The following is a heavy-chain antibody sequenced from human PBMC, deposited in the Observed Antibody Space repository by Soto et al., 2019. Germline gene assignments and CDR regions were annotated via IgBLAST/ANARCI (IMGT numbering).Heavy chain of an antibody. CDR2: INDSGST. J-gene: IGHJ4*02. CDR1: GGSFSDYS. D-gene: IGHD3-22*01. Sequence: QVQLQQGGAGLLKPSETLSLTCAVYGGSFSDYSWTWIRQPPGKGLEWIGEINDSGSTNYTPSLERRVTISRDTSKNRFSLKLSSVTAADTAVYYCARGSHKLHSYDSSGFYHYVDYWGQGSLVTVSS. CDR3: ARGSHKLHSYDSSGFYHYVDY. V-gene: IGHV4-34*01.